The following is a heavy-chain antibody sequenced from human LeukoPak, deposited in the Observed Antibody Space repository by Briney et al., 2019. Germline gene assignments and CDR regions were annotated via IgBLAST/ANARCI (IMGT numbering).Heavy chain of an antibody. D-gene: IGHD3-9*01. CDR1: GDSISSGDYY. CDR2: IYTSGST. J-gene: IGHJ5*02. V-gene: IGHV4-61*02. Sequence: SETLSLTCTVSGDSISSGDYYWSWIRQPAGKGLEWIGRIYTSGSTNYNPSLKSRVTMSVDTSKNQFSLKLSSVTAADTAVYYCARANVRYFDWLSGNWFDPWGQGTLVTVSS. CDR3: ARANVRYFDWLSGNWFDP.